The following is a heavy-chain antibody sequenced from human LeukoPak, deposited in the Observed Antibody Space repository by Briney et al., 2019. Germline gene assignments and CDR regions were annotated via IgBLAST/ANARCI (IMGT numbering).Heavy chain of an antibody. D-gene: IGHD3-16*02. V-gene: IGHV1-18*01. J-gene: IGHJ4*02. CDR3: ARGVYVWGSYRHPGYFDY. CDR1: GYTFTSYG. Sequence: EASVKVSCKASGYTFTSYGISWVRQAPGQGLEWMGWISAYNGNTNYAQKLQGRVTMTTDTSTSTAYMELRSLRSDDTAVYYCARGVYVWGSYRHPGYFDYWGQGTLVTVSS. CDR2: ISAYNGNT.